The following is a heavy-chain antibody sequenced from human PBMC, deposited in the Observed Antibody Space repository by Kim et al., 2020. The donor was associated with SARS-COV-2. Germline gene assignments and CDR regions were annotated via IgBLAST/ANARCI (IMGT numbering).Heavy chain of an antibody. J-gene: IGHJ4*02. CDR3: ARDPGGSGWSTFDY. D-gene: IGHD6-19*01. CDR1: GFTFSSYS. V-gene: IGHV3-21*01. CDR2: ISSSSSYI. Sequence: GGSLRLSCAASGFTFSSYSMNWVRQAPGKGLEWVSSISSSSSYIYYADSVKGRFTISRDNAKNSLYLQMNSLRAEDTAVYYCARDPGGSGWSTFDYWGQGTLVTVSS.